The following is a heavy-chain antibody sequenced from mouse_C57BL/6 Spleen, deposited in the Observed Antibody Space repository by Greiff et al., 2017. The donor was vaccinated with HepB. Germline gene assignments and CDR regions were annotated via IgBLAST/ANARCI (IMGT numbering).Heavy chain of an antibody. V-gene: IGHV1-82*01. J-gene: IGHJ3*01. D-gene: IGHD2-4*01. CDR3: ASPFYYDYSSWFAY. Sequence: QVQLQQSGPELVKPGASVKISCKASGYAFSSSWMNWVKQRPGKGLEWIGRIYPGDGDTNYNGKFKGKATLTADKSSSTAYMQLSSLTSEDSAVYFCASPFYYDYSSWFAYWGQGTLVTVSA. CDR1: GYAFSSSW. CDR2: IYPGDGDT.